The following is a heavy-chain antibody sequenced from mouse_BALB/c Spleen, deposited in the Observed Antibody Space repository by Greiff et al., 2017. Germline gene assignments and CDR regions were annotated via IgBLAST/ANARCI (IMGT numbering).Heavy chain of an antibody. V-gene: IGHV5-4*02. CDR1: GFTFSDYY. CDR2: ISDGGSYT. Sequence: EVHLVESGGGLVKPGGSLKLSCAASGFTFSDYYMYWVRQTPEKRLEWVATISDGGSYTYYPDCVKGRFTISRDNAKNNLYLQMSSLESEDTAMYYCARAGRAMDYWGQGTSVTVSS. J-gene: IGHJ4*01. CDR3: ARAGRAMDY.